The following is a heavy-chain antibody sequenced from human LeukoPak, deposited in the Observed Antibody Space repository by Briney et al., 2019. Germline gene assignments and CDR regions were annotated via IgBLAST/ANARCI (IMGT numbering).Heavy chain of an antibody. CDR1: GYTFTTYG. D-gene: IGHD2-15*01. CDR2: INVYNGKT. Sequence: VSVKVSCKASGYTFTTYGISWVRQAPGQGLEWMGWINVYNGKTNYAQKLQGRVTVTTDTSTSTAYMELRSLRSDDTAVYYCVRDKAGCCYDYWGQGTLVTVSS. CDR3: VRDKAGCCYDY. J-gene: IGHJ4*02. V-gene: IGHV1-18*01.